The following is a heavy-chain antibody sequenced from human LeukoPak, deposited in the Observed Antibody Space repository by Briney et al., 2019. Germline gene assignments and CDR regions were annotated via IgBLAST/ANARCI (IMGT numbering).Heavy chain of an antibody. J-gene: IGHJ4*02. V-gene: IGHV1-69*04. CDR3: ARDLDSSGWQYYFDS. CDR1: GGTFSSYA. CDR2: ISPILGIA. Sequence: SVKVSCKSSGGTFSSYAISWVRQAPGQGLEWMGRISPILGIANYAHKFQGSAQLNADKHTTTAYMELSSMRSEDTAVYYCARDLDSSGWQYYFDSWGQGTLVTVSS. D-gene: IGHD6-19*01.